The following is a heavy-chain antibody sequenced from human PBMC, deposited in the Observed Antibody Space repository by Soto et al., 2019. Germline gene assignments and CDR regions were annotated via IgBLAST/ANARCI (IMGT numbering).Heavy chain of an antibody. D-gene: IGHD6-13*01. CDR2: IYYSGST. CDR1: GGSISSSSYY. CDR3: ARHYPPRWDSSSWSTEAGYGMDV. V-gene: IGHV4-39*01. J-gene: IGHJ6*02. Sequence: QLQLQESGPGLVKPSETLSLTCTVSGGSISSSSYYWGWIRQPPGKGLEWIGSIYYSGSTYYNPSLKSRVTISVDTSKNQFSLKLSSVTAADTAVYYCARHYPPRWDSSSWSTEAGYGMDVWGQGTTVTVSS.